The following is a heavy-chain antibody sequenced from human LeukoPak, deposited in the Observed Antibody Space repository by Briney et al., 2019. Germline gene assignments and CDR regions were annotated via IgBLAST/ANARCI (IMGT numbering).Heavy chain of an antibody. CDR3: ARSSYSSSSSV. Sequence: GGSLRLSCAVSGFTFSGFWMSWSRQAPGKGLRGWASINSDGSEGYYADVVKGRFTISRDNAKNSLYLQINSLRAEDTAVYYCARSSYSSSSSVWGQGTMVTVSS. J-gene: IGHJ3*01. CDR1: GFTFSGFW. V-gene: IGHV3-7*03. D-gene: IGHD6-6*01. CDR2: INSDGSEG.